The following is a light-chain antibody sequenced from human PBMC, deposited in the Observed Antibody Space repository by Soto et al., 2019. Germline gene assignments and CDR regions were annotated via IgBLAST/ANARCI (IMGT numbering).Light chain of an antibody. Sequence: EIVMTQSPVTLSASPGERATLSCRASQSISNNLAWYQQKPGQAPRLLIYGASTRATGIPARFSGSESGTEFTLSISSRQSEDFAVYYCQQYINWPRTFGQGTKVEIK. CDR2: GAS. CDR1: QSISNN. V-gene: IGKV3-15*01. J-gene: IGKJ1*01. CDR3: QQYINWPRT.